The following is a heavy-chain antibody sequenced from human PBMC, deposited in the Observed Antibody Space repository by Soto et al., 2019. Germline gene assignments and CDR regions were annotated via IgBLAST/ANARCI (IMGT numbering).Heavy chain of an antibody. CDR2: IYYSGST. D-gene: IGHD3-3*01. CDR1: GGSISSGGYY. Sequence: SETLSLTCTVSGGSISSGGYYWSWIRQHPGKGLEWIGYIYYSGSTYYNPSLKSRVTISVDTSKNQFSLKLSSVTAADTAVYYCAREVQVSYDFWKKAPYYYYMDVWGKGTTVTVSS. J-gene: IGHJ6*03. CDR3: AREVQVSYDFWKKAPYYYYMDV. V-gene: IGHV4-31*03.